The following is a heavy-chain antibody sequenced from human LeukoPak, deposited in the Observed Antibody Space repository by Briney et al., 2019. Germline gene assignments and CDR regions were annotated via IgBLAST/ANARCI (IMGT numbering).Heavy chain of an antibody. CDR2: VRYDGSNK. D-gene: IGHD3-10*01. Sequence: GESLRLSCAASGFTFSSYDMHWVRQAPGKGLEWVAFVRYDGSNKYYADSVKGRFTISRDNSKNTLYLQMNSLRAEDTAVYYCATLGLWFGQLLFDYWGQGTLVTVSS. J-gene: IGHJ4*02. CDR3: ATLGLWFGQLLFDY. V-gene: IGHV3-30*02. CDR1: GFTFSSYD.